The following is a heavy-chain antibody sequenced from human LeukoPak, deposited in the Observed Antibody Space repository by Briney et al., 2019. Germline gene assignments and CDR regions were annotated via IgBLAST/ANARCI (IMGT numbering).Heavy chain of an antibody. D-gene: IGHD5-18*01. CDR1: GGSISSSSYY. J-gene: IGHJ4*02. CDR2: INHSGST. Sequence: PSETLSLTCTVSGGSISSSSYYWGWIRQPPGKGLEWLGEINHSGSTNYNPSLKSRVTISVDTSKNQFSLKLSSVTAADRAVYYCARGRIQLLTKDYWGQGTLVTVSS. V-gene: IGHV4-39*07. CDR3: ARGRIQLLTKDY.